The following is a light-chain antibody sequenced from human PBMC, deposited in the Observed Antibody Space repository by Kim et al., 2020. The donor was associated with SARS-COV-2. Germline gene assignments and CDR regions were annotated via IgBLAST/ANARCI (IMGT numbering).Light chain of an antibody. V-gene: IGLV3-19*01. Sequence: GQTVRITCQGDSLRSYYASWYQQKQGQAPVLVIYGKNNRPSGIPGRFAGSSSGNTASLTITGAQAEDEADYYCNSRDSSGNHLVVFGGGTQLTV. J-gene: IGLJ2*01. CDR3: NSRDSSGNHLVV. CDR2: GKN. CDR1: SLRSYY.